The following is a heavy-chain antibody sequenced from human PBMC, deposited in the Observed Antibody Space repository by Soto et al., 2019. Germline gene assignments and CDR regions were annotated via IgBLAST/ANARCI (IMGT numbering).Heavy chain of an antibody. J-gene: IGHJ6*02. CDR2: ISSSSSYI. CDR1: GFTFSSYS. V-gene: IGHV3-21*01. CDR3: ARDCSGGSCYYYYGMDV. Sequence: VGSLRLSCAASGFTFSSYSMNWVRQAPGKGLEWVSSISSSSSYIYYADSVKGRFTISRDNAKNSLYLQMNSLRAEDTAVYYCARDCSGGSCYYYYGMDVWGQGTTVTVSS. D-gene: IGHD2-15*01.